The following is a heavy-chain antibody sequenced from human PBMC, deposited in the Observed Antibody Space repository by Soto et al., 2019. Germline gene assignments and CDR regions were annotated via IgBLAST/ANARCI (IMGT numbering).Heavy chain of an antibody. J-gene: IGHJ6*03. D-gene: IGHD2-2*01. CDR2: IWYDGSNK. V-gene: IGHV3-33*01. CDR1: GFTFSSYG. Sequence: GGSLRLSCAASGFTFSSYGMHWVRQAPGKGLEWVAVIWYDGSNKYYADYVKGRFTISRDNSKNTLYLQMNSLRAEDTAVYYCSRASRLPAAHYYYYYYMDVWGKGTTVTVSS. CDR3: SRASRLPAAHYYYYYYMDV.